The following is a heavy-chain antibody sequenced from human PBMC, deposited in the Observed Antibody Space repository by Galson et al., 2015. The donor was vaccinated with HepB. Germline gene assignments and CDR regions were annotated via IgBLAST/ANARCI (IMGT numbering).Heavy chain of an antibody. Sequence: SLRLSCAASGFTFSSYSMNWVRQAPGKGLEWVSSISSSSSYIYYADSVKGRFTISRDNAKNSLYLQMNSLRAEDTAVYYCARDGWPRSGYFDYWGQGTLVTVSS. J-gene: IGHJ4*02. CDR1: GFTFSSYS. CDR2: ISSSSSYI. D-gene: IGHD3-3*01. CDR3: ARDGWPRSGYFDY. V-gene: IGHV3-21*01.